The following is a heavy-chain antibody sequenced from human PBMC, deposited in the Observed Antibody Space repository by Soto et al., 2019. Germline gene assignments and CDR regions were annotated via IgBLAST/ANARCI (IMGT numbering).Heavy chain of an antibody. CDR2: IYSSGST. CDR1: GGAISGYY. V-gene: IGHV4-4*07. J-gene: IGHJ5*02. CDR3: ARGQRFSDWFDP. Sequence: QVQLQESGPGLVKPSETLSLSCTVSGGAISGYYWTWIQQPAGKGLEWIGRIYSSGSTKYNPSLQSRVTVSLDTSKNQFSLRLTSVTAADTAVYYCARGQRFSDWFDPWGQGTLVTVSS. D-gene: IGHD3-3*01.